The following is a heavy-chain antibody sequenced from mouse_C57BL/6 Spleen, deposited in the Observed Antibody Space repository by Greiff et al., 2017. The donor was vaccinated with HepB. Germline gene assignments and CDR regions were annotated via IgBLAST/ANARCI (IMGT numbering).Heavy chain of an antibody. Sequence: EVKLQESGPGLVKPSQSLSLTCSVTGYSITSGYYWNWIRQFPGNKLEWMGYISYDGSNNYNPSLKNRISITRDTSKNQFFLKLNSVTTEDTATYYCAREKGEYYGNFDYWGQGTTLTVSS. CDR1: GYSITSGYY. V-gene: IGHV3-6*01. J-gene: IGHJ2*01. CDR2: ISYDGSN. CDR3: AREKGEYYGNFDY. D-gene: IGHD2-1*01.